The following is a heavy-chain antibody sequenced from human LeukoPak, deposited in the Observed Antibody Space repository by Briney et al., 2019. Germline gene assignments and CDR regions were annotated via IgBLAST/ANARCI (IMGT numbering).Heavy chain of an antibody. J-gene: IGHJ3*02. CDR1: GLSVSSNY. CDR3: AREAAPVLAAQPDAFDI. V-gene: IGHV3-53*01. D-gene: IGHD2-15*01. Sequence: GGSLRLSCAASGLSVSSNYMSWVRQAPGKGLEWVSVIYSGGSTYYADSVKGRFTISRGSAKNSLYLQMNSLRAEDTAVYYCAREAAPVLAAQPDAFDIWGQGTMVTVSS. CDR2: IYSGGST.